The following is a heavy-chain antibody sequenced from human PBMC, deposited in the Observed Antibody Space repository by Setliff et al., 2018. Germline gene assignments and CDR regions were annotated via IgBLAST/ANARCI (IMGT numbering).Heavy chain of an antibody. CDR3: TTGRAPWMGATFFDL. J-gene: IGHJ4*02. V-gene: IGHV3-49*04. D-gene: IGHD3-16*01. CDR2: IRSKVYGGTT. Sequence: GGSLRLSCTTSGFIFGDYAMSWVRQTPGKGLEWVGFIRSKVYGGTTVYAASVKGRFSISRDDSKSVAFLQMNSLQAEDTAVYYCTTGRAPWMGATFFDLWGQGALVTVSS. CDR1: GFIFGDYA.